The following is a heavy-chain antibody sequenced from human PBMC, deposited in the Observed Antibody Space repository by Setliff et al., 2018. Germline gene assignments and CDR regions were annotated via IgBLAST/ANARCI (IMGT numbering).Heavy chain of an antibody. Sequence: PSETLSLTCAVYGGSFSGYYWSWIRQPPGKGLEWIGEINHSGSTNYNPSLKSGVTISVDTSKNQFSLKLSSVTAADTAVYYCAREGGGNSGGFDYWGQGTLVTVS. J-gene: IGHJ4*02. V-gene: IGHV4-34*01. CDR1: GGSFSGYY. CDR2: INHSGST. D-gene: IGHD2-21*02. CDR3: AREGGGNSGGFDY.